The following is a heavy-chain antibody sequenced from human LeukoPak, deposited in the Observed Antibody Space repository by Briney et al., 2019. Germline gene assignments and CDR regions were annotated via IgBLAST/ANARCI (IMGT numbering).Heavy chain of an antibody. CDR3: ARIRLGRPGYYFDY. J-gene: IGHJ4*02. CDR2: IYYSGST. V-gene: IGHV4-31*03. Sequence: PSETLSLTCTVSGGSISSGGYYWSWIRQHPGKGLEWIGYIYYSGSTYYNPSLKSRVTISVDTSKNQFSLKLSSVTAADTAVYYCARIRLGRPGYYFDYWGQGTLVTVSS. D-gene: IGHD2-2*01. CDR1: GGSISSGGYY.